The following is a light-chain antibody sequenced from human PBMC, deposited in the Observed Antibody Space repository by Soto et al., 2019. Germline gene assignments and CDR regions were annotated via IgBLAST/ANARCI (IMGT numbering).Light chain of an antibody. CDR1: SCNIGAGYG. V-gene: IGLV1-40*01. J-gene: IGLJ2*01. CDR3: QSYDRLSAVV. CDR2: ANG. Sequence: QSVLTQPPSVSGAPGQTVTISCTGSSCNIGAGYGVHWYQLLPGTAPKLLINANGDRPSGVPDRFSGSKSGPSASLAITGLQAEDEADYYCQSYDRLSAVVFGGGTKLTVL.